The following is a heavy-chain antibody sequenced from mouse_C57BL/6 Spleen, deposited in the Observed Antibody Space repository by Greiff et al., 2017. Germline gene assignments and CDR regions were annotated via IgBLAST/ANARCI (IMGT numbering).Heavy chain of an antibody. CDR3: ARHGRLFDY. V-gene: IGHV5-17*01. CDR2: ISSGSSTI. Sequence: DVQLVESGGGLVKPGGSLKLSCAASGFTFSDYGMHWVRQAPEKGLEWVAYISSGSSTIYYADTVKGRFTISRDNAKNTLFLQMTSLRSEDTAMYYCARHGRLFDYWGQGTTLTVSS. D-gene: IGHD1-2*01. CDR1: GFTFSDYG. J-gene: IGHJ2*01.